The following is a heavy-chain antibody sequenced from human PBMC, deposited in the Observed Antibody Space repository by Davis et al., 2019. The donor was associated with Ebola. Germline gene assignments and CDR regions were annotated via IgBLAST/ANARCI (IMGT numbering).Heavy chain of an antibody. J-gene: IGHJ4*02. Sequence: GESLKISCAASGFTFSSYSMSWVRQAPGKGLDLFSSISSGSSYIYYADAVKGRFPISRDNAKNSLFLQMSSLRAEDTAMYYCARDGLPADLNFWGQGTLVTVSS. CDR3: ARDGLPADLNF. CDR1: GFTFSSYS. D-gene: IGHD2-2*01. CDR2: ISSGSSYI. V-gene: IGHV3-21*04.